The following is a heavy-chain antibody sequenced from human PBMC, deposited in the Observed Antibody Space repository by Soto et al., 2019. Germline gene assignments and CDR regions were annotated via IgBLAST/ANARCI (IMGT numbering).Heavy chain of an antibody. CDR3: ARARIDL. CDR2: ISPDGSDK. CDR1: GFSFSSYW. V-gene: IGHV3-7*01. Sequence: EVQLVESGGGLVQPGGSLRLSCAASGFSFSSYWMTWVRQAPGKGLEWVANISPDGSDKYYVDSVKGRFTISRDHVKHSLYLQVNSLRVYDTALYYCARARIDLWGRGTLVTVSS. J-gene: IGHJ2*01.